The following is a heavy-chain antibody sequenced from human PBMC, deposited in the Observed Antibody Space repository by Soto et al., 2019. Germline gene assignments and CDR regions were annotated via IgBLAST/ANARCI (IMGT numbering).Heavy chain of an antibody. CDR2: IYYSGST. V-gene: IGHV4-59*08. Sequence: SLTCTVSGGSISSYYWSWIRQPPGKGLEWIGYIYYSGSTNYNPPLKSRVTISVDTSKNQFSLKLSSVTAADTAVYYCARLLGPFGSDIDYWGQGTLVTVSS. CDR1: GGSISSYY. CDR3: ARLLGPFGSDIDY. J-gene: IGHJ4*02. D-gene: IGHD3-16*01.